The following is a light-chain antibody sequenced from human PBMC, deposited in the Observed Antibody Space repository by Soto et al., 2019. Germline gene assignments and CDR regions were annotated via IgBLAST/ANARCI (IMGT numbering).Light chain of an antibody. CDR1: QSISSW. CDR3: QQYESYSVT. V-gene: IGKV1-5*03. CDR2: KAS. J-gene: IGKJ5*01. Sequence: DIQMTQSPSTLSASVGDRVTITCRASQSISSWLAWYQRKPGKAPNLLIYKASSLESGVPSRFSGSGSGTEFTLTISRLQPDDFATYYCQQYESYSVTFGQGTRLEIK.